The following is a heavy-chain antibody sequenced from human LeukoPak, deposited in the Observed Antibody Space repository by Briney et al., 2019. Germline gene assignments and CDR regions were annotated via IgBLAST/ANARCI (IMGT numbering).Heavy chain of an antibody. V-gene: IGHV4-30-4*01. D-gene: IGHD3-16*01. Sequence: PSETLSLTCTVSGGSISSGDYYWSWIRQPPGKGLEWIGYIYYSGSTYYNPSLKSRVTISVDTSKNQFSLKLSSVTAADTAVYYCARGMGELWIDYWGQGTLVTVSS. CDR1: GGSISSGDYY. CDR2: IYYSGST. J-gene: IGHJ4*02. CDR3: ARGMGELWIDY.